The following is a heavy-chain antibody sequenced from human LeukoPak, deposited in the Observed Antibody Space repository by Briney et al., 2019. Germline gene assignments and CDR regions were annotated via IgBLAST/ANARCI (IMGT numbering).Heavy chain of an antibody. CDR1: GGSISDYY. V-gene: IGHV4-59*08. CDR3: AANSADYNTLGCSYKV. J-gene: IGHJ4*02. D-gene: IGHD3-10*01. Sequence: TSETLSLTCTVSGGSISDYYWNWIRQPPGKGPEWIGYIYHSGGTNYNPSLKSRVTMSVDTSKNQFSLKLSSVTAADTAVYYCAANSADYNTLGCSYKVWGQGTLVTVSS. CDR2: IYHSGGT.